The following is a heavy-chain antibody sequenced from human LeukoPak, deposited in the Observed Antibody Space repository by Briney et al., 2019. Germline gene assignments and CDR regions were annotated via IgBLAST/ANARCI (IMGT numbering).Heavy chain of an antibody. CDR1: GFTFSSYW. V-gene: IGHV3-7*01. CDR2: IKQDGSEK. CDR3: ARGFGYDFWSGPDDY. D-gene: IGHD3-3*01. Sequence: GGSLRLSCAASGFTFSSYWMSWVRQAPGKGLEWVANIKQDGSEKYYVDSVKVRFTISRDNAKNSLYLQMNSLRAEDTAVYYCARGFGYDFWSGPDDYWGQGTLVTVSS. J-gene: IGHJ4*02.